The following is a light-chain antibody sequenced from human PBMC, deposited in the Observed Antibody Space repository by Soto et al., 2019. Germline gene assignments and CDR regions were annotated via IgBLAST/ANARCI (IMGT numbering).Light chain of an antibody. CDR1: QSVSSN. J-gene: IGKJ2*01. V-gene: IGKV3-15*01. Sequence: EIVMTQSPATLSVSPGERATLSCRASQSVSSNLAWYQQKPGQAPRLLIYGASTRATGLPARVSGSWSGTEFTITISSLQSEDFAVYDCQQYNNWYTFGRGTKLEIK. CDR2: GAS. CDR3: QQYNNWYT.